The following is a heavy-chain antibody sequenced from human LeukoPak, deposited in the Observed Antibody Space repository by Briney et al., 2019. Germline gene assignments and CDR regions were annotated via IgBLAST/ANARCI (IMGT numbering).Heavy chain of an antibody. J-gene: IGHJ4*02. CDR2: INAGNGNT. D-gene: IGHD3-10*01. V-gene: IGHV1-3*01. Sequence: ASVKVSCKASGYTFTSYAMHWVRQAPGQRLEWMGWINAGNGNTKYSQKFQGRVTITRDTSASTAYMELSSLRSEDTAVYYCARDSDVLLWFGESHAPDYWGQGTLVTVSS. CDR1: GYTFTSYA. CDR3: ARDSDVLLWFGESHAPDY.